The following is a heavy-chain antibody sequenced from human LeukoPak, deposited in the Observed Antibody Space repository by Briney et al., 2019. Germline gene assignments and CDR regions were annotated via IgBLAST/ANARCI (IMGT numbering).Heavy chain of an antibody. V-gene: IGHV4-59*01. CDR3: ARDRGSGYYYL. CDR2: IYYSGST. J-gene: IGHJ4*02. CDR1: GGSISSYY. D-gene: IGHD3-22*01. Sequence: SETLSLTCTVSGGSISSYYWSWIRQPPGKGLEWIGYIYYSGSTNYNPSLKSRVTISVDTSKNQFSLKLSSATAADTAVYYCARDRGSGYYYLWGQGTLVTVSS.